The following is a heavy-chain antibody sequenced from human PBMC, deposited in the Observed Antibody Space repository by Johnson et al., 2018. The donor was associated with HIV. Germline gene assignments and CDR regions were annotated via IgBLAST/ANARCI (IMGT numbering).Heavy chain of an antibody. D-gene: IGHD6-19*01. CDR2: IYSGGST. J-gene: IGHJ3*02. Sequence: VQLVESGGGLVKPGGSLRLSCAASGFTFSDYYMSWVRQAPGKGLEWVSVIYSGGSTYYADSVKGRFTISRDNSKKTLHLQMSSLRGDDTAIYYCAKVIALAGRPDAFDIWGQGTVVIVSS. CDR1: GFTFSDYY. V-gene: IGHV3-66*02. CDR3: AKVIALAGRPDAFDI.